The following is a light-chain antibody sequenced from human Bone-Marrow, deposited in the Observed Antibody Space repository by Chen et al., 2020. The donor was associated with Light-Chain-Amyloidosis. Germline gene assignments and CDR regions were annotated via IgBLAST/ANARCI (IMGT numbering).Light chain of an antibody. V-gene: IGKV4-1*01. CDR3: QQYYSSPRWT. CDR1: QSLLYTSNNKNY. CDR2: WAS. Sequence: DIVMTQSPESLAVSLGERAIINCKSSQSLLYTSNNKNYLTWYQQKPGQPPKLLIHWASTRESGVPDRFSGSGSGTDFTLTISSLQAEDVAVYYCQQYYSSPRWTFGQGTRVEIK. J-gene: IGKJ1*01.